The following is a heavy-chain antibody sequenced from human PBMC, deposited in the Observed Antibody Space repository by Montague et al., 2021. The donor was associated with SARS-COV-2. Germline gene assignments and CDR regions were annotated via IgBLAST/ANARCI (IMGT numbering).Heavy chain of an antibody. CDR3: ASSYDSTGHVGY. CDR2: IYHSGST. J-gene: IGHJ4*02. V-gene: IGHV4-38-2*02. D-gene: IGHD3-22*01. CDR1: GFSISTGYY. Sequence: SETLSLTCTVSGFSISTGYYWGWIRQPPGKGLEWIGSIYHSGSTYYNPSLKSRVTISVDTSKNQFSLELSSVTAADTAVYYCASSYDSTGHVGYWGQGTLVTVSS.